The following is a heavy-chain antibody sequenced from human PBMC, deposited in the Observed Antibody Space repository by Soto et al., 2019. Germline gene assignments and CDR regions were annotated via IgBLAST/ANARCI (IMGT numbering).Heavy chain of an antibody. J-gene: IGHJ6*02. CDR3: ARDPVNIVVVPAAPPSLYYYYRMDV. CDR1: GGSVSSGSYY. V-gene: IGHV4-61*01. Sequence: PSETLSLTCTVSGGSVSSGSYYGSLFLQPPRKGLEWIGYIYYSGSTNYNPSLKSRVTISVDTSKNQSSLKLSSVTAAETAVYYCARDPVNIVVVPAAPPSLYYYYRMDVWGQGTTVTVSS. CDR2: IYYSGST. D-gene: IGHD2-2*01.